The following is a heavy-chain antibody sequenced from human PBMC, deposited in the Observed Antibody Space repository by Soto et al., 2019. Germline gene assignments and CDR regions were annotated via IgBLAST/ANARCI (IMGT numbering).Heavy chain of an antibody. Sequence: QVQLQESGPGLVKPSQTLSLACTVSDGSVSRGGYYWSWIRQSPGKNLEWIGNIHYTGRTSYNPSLKSRLTISLETSKRQFSLRLASVSAADTAVYYCAREGSYHYFDYWGQGALVTVSS. CDR2: IHYTGRT. J-gene: IGHJ4*02. V-gene: IGHV4-31*03. CDR1: DGSVSRGGYY. D-gene: IGHD1-26*01. CDR3: AREGSYHYFDY.